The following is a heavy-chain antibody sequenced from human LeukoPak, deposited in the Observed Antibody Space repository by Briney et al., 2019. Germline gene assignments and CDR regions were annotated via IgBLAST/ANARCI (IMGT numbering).Heavy chain of an antibody. Sequence: PGGSLRLSCAASGFTLDESGMSWVRQAPGKGLEWVSGINWNGGSTGYADSVKGRFTISRDNAKNSLYLQMNSLRAEDTALYYRAREKDFERGSGAFDIWGQGTMVTVSS. CDR2: INWNGGST. J-gene: IGHJ3*02. V-gene: IGHV3-20*04. D-gene: IGHD3-10*01. CDR3: AREKDFERGSGAFDI. CDR1: GFTLDESG.